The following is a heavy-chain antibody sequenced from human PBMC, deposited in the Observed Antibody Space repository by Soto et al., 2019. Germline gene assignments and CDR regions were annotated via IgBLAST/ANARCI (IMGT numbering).Heavy chain of an antibody. V-gene: IGHV3-7*01. CDR3: AFDMENYYYMDV. Sequence: EVQLVESGGGLVQPGGSLRLSCAASGFTFSSYWMSWVRQAPGKGLEWVANIKQDGSEKYYVDSAKGRFTISRDNAKNSLYLQMNSLRAEDTAVYYCAFDMENYYYMDVWGKGTTVTVSS. CDR2: IKQDGSEK. CDR1: GFTFSSYW. D-gene: IGHD3-9*01. J-gene: IGHJ6*03.